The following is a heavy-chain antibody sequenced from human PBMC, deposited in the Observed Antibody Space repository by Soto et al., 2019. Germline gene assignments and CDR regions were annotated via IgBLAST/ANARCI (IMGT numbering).Heavy chain of an antibody. V-gene: IGHV1-18*01. D-gene: IGHD2-15*01. J-gene: IGHJ3*02. CDR3: ARYCSGGSCDSNTAFDI. CDR1: GYTFTSYG. CDR2: ISAYNGNT. Sequence: ASVKVSCKASGYTFTSYGITWVRQAPGQGLEYMGWISAYNGNTNYAQKLQGRVTMTADTSTNTAYMELRSLRSDDTAVYYCARYCSGGSCDSNTAFDIWGQGTMVT.